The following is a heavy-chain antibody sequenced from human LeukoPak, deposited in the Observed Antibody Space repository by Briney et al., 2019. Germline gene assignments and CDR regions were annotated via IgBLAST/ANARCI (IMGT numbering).Heavy chain of an antibody. V-gene: IGHV7-4-1*02. CDR2: INTNTGNP. CDR3: ARDMYFGRISARPPENCSSTSYYLNWFDP. D-gene: IGHD2-2*01. J-gene: IGHJ5*02. CDR1: GYTFTSYA. Sequence: GASVKVSCKASGYTFTSYAMNWVRQAPGQGLEWMGWINTNTGNPTYAQGFTGRFVFSLDTSVSTAYLQISSLKAEDTAVYYCARDMYFGRISARPPENCSSTSYYLNWFDPWGQGTLVTVSS.